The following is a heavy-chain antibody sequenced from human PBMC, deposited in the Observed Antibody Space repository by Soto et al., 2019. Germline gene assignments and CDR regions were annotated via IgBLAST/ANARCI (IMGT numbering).Heavy chain of an antibody. CDR1: GGAFSSYA. CDR3: ARMCSHTNCLCDAFDI. J-gene: IGHJ3*02. D-gene: IGHD2-2*01. V-gene: IGHV1-69*06. Sequence: SVKVSCKASGGAFSSYAISWVRQAPGQGLEWMGGIIPIFGSPNYAQTFQGRVTISADKSTSTAYMELRSLRSEDTAVYYCARMCSHTNCLCDAFDIWGQGTMVTVSS. CDR2: IIPIFGSP.